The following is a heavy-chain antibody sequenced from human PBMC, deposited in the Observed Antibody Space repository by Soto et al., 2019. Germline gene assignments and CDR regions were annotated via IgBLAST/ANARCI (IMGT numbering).Heavy chain of an antibody. CDR3: AKRGAGSYSSGPQDY. V-gene: IGHV3-23*01. CDR2: ISGSGGST. CDR1: GFTFSSYA. Sequence: EVQLLESGGGLVQPGGSLRLSCAASGFTFSSYAMSWVRQAPGKGVGWVSAISGSGGSTYYADSVKGRFTIARDNYKNTLYLQMNSLRAEDTAVYYCAKRGAGSYSSGPQDYWGQGTLVTVSS. J-gene: IGHJ4*02. D-gene: IGHD6-19*01.